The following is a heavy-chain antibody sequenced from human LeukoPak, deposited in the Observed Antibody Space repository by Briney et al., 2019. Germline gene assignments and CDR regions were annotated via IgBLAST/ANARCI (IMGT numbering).Heavy chain of an antibody. V-gene: IGHV3-48*01. D-gene: IGHD2/OR15-2a*01. CDR1: GFTFNTYS. Sequence: GGSLRLSCAASGFTFNTYSMNWVRQAPGKGLEWVSYITSSSSSIYYADSVKGRFTISRDDAKNSLYLQMNSLRAEDTAVYYCARDNMGFDYWGQGTLVTVYS. CDR2: ITSSSSSI. CDR3: ARDNMGFDY. J-gene: IGHJ4*02.